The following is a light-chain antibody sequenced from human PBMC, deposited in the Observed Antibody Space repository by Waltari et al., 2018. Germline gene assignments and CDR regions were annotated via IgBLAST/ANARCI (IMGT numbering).Light chain of an antibody. CDR2: GQN. CDR1: SLRRYY. J-gene: IGLJ3*02. V-gene: IGLV3-19*01. Sequence: SSELTQAPSVSVALGQTVRITCQADSLRRYYASLYQQSPGQAPVLVLYGQNNLPSGIPRRFAGSASGNTASLTITGTQAEDEADYYCHSRDTMSTRVFGGGTRLTV. CDR3: HSRDTMSTRV.